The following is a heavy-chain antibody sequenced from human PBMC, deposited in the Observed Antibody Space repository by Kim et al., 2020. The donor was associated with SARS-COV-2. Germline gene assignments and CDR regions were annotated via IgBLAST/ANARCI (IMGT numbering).Heavy chain of an antibody. CDR3: ARGCSSTSCYFDY. V-gene: IGHV1-69*01. D-gene: IGHD2-2*01. Sequence: YAQKGQGRVTIPADESTSTAYMALSSLRSEDTAVYYCARGCSSTSCYFDYWGQGTLVTVSS. J-gene: IGHJ4*02.